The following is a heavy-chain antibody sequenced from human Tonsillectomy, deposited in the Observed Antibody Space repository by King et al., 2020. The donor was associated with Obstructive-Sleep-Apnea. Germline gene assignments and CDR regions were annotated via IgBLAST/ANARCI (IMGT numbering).Heavy chain of an antibody. CDR1: GFIFDDYA. D-gene: IGHD1-26*01. V-gene: IGHV3-9*01. CDR3: AKDTELALTNFDI. J-gene: IGHJ3*02. Sequence: EQLVESGGGLVQPGRSLRLSCAASGFIFDDYAMHWVRQAPGKGLEWVSGISWNSGSIGYADSVKGRFTISRDNAKNSLYLQMNSLRAEDTALYYCAKDTELALTNFDIWGQGTMVTVSS. CDR2: ISWNSGSI.